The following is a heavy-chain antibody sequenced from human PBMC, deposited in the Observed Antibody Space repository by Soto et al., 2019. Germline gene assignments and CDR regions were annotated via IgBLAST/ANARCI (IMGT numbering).Heavy chain of an antibody. D-gene: IGHD3-22*01. CDR2: IYYSGST. Sequence: QVQLQESGPGLVKPSQTLSLTCTVSGGSISSGGYYWSWIRQHPGKGLEWIGYIYYSGSTYYNPSLKSRVTISVDTSKNQFSLKLSSVTAADTAVYYCARSTPYYYDSSGYYSTAAFDIWGQGTMVTVSS. CDR3: ARSTPYYYDSSGYYSTAAFDI. CDR1: GGSISSGGYY. J-gene: IGHJ3*02. V-gene: IGHV4-31*03.